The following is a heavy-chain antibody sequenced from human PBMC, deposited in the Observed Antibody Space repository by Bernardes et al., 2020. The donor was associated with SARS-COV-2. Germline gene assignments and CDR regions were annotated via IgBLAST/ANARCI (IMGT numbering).Heavy chain of an antibody. V-gene: IGHV4-30-4*01. D-gene: IGHD3-10*01. Sequence: SETLSLTCTVSGGSISSGDYYWSWIRQPPGKGREWIGYIYYSGSTYYNPSLERRVTISVDTSKNQFSLKLSSVTAADTAVYYCARQYYYGSGSYYNRAFDIWGQGTMVTVSS. CDR1: GGSISSGDYY. CDR3: ARQYYYGSGSYYNRAFDI. J-gene: IGHJ3*02. CDR2: IYYSGST.